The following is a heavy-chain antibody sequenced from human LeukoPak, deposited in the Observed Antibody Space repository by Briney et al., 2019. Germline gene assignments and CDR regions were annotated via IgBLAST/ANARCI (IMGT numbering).Heavy chain of an antibody. CDR2: IIPIFGTA. J-gene: IGHJ5*02. Sequence: SVKVSCKASGGTFSSYAISWVRQAPGQGLEWMGGIIPIFGTANYAQKFQGRVTITADESTSTAYMELRSLRSNDTAVYYCARDVPGSIGTTARFDPWGQGTLVIVSS. D-gene: IGHD1-1*01. CDR3: ARDVPGSIGTTARFDP. CDR1: GGTFSSYA. V-gene: IGHV1-69*13.